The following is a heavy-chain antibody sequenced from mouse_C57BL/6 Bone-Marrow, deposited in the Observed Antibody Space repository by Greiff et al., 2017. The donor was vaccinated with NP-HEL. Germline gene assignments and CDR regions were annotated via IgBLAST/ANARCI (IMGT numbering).Heavy chain of an antibody. CDR1: GFTFSSYT. CDR2: ISGGGGNT. D-gene: IGHD2-5*01. Sequence: EVQVVESGGGLVKPGGSLKLSCAASGFTFSSYTMSWVRQTPEKRLEWVATISGGGGNTYYPDSVKGRFTISRDNAKNTLYLQMSSLRSEDTALYYCARRVYSNSLAYWGQGTLVTVSA. CDR3: ARRVYSNSLAY. V-gene: IGHV5-9*01. J-gene: IGHJ3*01.